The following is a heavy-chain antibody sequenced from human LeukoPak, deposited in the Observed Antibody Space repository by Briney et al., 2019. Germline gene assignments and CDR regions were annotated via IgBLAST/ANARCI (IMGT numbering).Heavy chain of an antibody. CDR3: ARAYSRESGYYFIPYY. J-gene: IGHJ4*02. D-gene: IGHD5-12*01. CDR2: IRYDESTK. Sequence: GGALTLSCVLSACILSKKGMQWVGQAPGRGGEWVAVIRYDESTKYYVDSVKVRFTISRDNSKNTLYLQMIGLRDDDTAVYYCARAYSRESGYYFIPYYWGQVTLVTVSS. CDR1: ACILSKKG. V-gene: IGHV3-33*01.